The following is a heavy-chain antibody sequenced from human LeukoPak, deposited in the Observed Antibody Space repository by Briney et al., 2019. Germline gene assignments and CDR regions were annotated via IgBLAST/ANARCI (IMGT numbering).Heavy chain of an antibody. J-gene: IGHJ3*02. D-gene: IGHD6-6*01. V-gene: IGHV4-39*01. Sequence: SETLSLTCTVSGGSISSSSYYWGWIRQPPGKGLEWIGSTYYSGSTYYNPSLKSRVTISVDTSKNQFSLKLSSVTAADTAVSYCARVIAARPRDAFDIWGQGTMVTVSS. CDR3: ARVIAARPRDAFDI. CDR1: GGSISSSSYY. CDR2: TYYSGST.